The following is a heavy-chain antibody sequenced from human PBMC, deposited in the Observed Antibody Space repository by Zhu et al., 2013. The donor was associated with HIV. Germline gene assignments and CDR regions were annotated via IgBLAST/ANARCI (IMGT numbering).Heavy chain of an antibody. CDR1: GYAFTSYD. D-gene: IGHD3-22*01. V-gene: IGHV1-8*01. Sequence: QVQLVQSGAEVKKPGASVKVSCKASGYAFTSYDINWVRQATGQGPEWMGWMNANSGNTGYAQKFQGRVTMTRNISISTAYMELSSLRSEDTAVYYCARDGKNXYMIVVVNDGXDFLDIWGQRGQWVTVSS. J-gene: IGHJ3*02. CDR2: MNANSGNT. CDR3: ARDGKNXYMIVVVNDGXDFLDI.